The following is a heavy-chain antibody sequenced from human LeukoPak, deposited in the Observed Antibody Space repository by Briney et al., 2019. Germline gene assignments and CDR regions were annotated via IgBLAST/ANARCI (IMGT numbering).Heavy chain of an antibody. Sequence: GGSLRLSCAASGFTLSSYAMSWVRQAPGKGLEWVSAISGSGGSTYYADSVKGRFTISRDNSKNTLYLQMNSLRAEDTAVYYCAKDEDIVGATYYRGYFDYWGQGTLVAVSS. V-gene: IGHV3-23*01. CDR1: GFTLSSYA. D-gene: IGHD1-26*01. J-gene: IGHJ4*02. CDR2: ISGSGGST. CDR3: AKDEDIVGATYYRGYFDY.